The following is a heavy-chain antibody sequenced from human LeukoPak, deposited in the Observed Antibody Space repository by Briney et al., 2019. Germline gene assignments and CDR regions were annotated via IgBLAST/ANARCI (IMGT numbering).Heavy chain of an antibody. Sequence: GASVKVSCKASGYTFTSYDINWVRQATGQGLEWMGWMNPNSGNTGYAQKFQGRVTMTRNTSISTAYMELSSLRSEDTAVYYCARYYFPTYYDFWSGYYTVGYYYYGMDVWGQGTTVTVSS. CDR1: GYTFTSYD. D-gene: IGHD3-3*01. V-gene: IGHV1-8*01. CDR3: ARYYFPTYYDFWSGYYTVGYYYYGMDV. CDR2: MNPNSGNT. J-gene: IGHJ6*02.